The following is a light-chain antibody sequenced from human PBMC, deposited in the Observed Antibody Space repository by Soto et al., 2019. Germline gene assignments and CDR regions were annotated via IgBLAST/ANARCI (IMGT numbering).Light chain of an antibody. J-gene: IGKJ1*01. CDR3: LQDYNYPRT. CDR2: AAS. V-gene: IGKV1-6*01. Sequence: IHMTQSPSSLSASPGDRVTITCRASQGISSYLAWYQQKPGKAPKLLIYAASSLQSGVPSRFSGRGSGTDFTLTISSLQPEDFATYYCLQDYNYPRTFGQGTKVDIK. CDR1: QGISSY.